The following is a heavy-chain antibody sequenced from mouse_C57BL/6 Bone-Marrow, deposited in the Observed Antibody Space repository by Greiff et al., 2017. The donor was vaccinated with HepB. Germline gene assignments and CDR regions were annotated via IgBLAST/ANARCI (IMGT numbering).Heavy chain of an antibody. J-gene: IGHJ1*03. CDR1: EYEFPSHD. CDR2: INSDGGST. D-gene: IGHD2-3*01. Sequence: EVNLVESGGGLVQPGESLKLSCESNEYEFPSHDMSWVRKTPEKRLELVAAINSDGGSTYYPDTMERRFIISRDNTKKTLYLQMSSLRSEDTALYYCARHFRILDGYYGDWYFDVWGTGTTVTVSS. V-gene: IGHV5-2*01. CDR3: ARHFRILDGYYGDWYFDV.